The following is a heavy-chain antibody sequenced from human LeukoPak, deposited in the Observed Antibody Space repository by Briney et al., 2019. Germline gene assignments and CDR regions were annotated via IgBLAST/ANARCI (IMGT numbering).Heavy chain of an antibody. J-gene: IGHJ3*02. CDR1: GYTFTGYY. Sequence: GASVTVSCKASGYTFTGYYMHWVRQAPGQGLEWMGWINPNSGGTNFAQKFQGRVAMTRDTSISTAYMELSSLRSDDTAVYYCARDSRNYYDSRGGGDEAFDIWGQGTMVTVSS. V-gene: IGHV1-2*02. CDR3: ARDSRNYYDSRGGGDEAFDI. CDR2: INPNSGGT. D-gene: IGHD3-22*01.